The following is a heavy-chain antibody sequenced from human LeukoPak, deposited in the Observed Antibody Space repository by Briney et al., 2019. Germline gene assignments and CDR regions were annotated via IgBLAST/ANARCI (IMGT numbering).Heavy chain of an antibody. CDR1: GGSISSYY. CDR2: IYYSGST. J-gene: IGHJ4*02. Sequence: SETLSLTCTVSGGSISSYYWRWIRQPPGKGLEWIGYIYYSGSTNYNPSLKSRVTISVDTSKNQFSLKLSSVTAADTAVYYCAREYGSGPYTFGYWGQGTLVTVSS. V-gene: IGHV4-59*01. CDR3: AREYGSGPYTFGY. D-gene: IGHD3-10*01.